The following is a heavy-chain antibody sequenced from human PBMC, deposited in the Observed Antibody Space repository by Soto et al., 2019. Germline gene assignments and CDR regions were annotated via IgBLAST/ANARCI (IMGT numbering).Heavy chain of an antibody. CDR1: GYTFTSYG. D-gene: IGHD3-9*01. CDR3: ARWTGSYDILTGYDFDI. Sequence: ASVKVSCKASGYTFTSYGISWVRHAPGQGLEWMGWISAYNGNTNYAQKLQGRVTMTTDTSTSTAYMELRSLRSDDTAVYYCARWTGSYDILTGYDFDIWGQGTMVNVSS. V-gene: IGHV1-18*01. J-gene: IGHJ3*02. CDR2: ISAYNGNT.